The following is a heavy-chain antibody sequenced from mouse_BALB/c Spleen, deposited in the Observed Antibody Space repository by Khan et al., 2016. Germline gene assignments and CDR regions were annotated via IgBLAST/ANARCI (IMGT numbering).Heavy chain of an antibody. CDR1: GYSITSDYA. D-gene: IGHD2-1*01. CDR2: ISYSGST. Sequence: EVKLEESGPGLVKPSQSLSLTCTVTGYSITSDYAWNWIRQFPGNKLEWMGYISYSGSTSYNPSLKSRISITRDTSKNQFFLQLNSVTTEDTATYYCARWDGNYIYWYFDVWGAGTTVTVSS. CDR3: ARWDGNYIYWYFDV. J-gene: IGHJ1*01. V-gene: IGHV3-2*02.